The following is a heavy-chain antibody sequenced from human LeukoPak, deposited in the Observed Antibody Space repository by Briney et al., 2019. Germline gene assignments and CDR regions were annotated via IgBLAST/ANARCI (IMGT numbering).Heavy chain of an antibody. CDR1: GGSISSYY. J-gene: IGHJ4*02. CDR2: IYHSGST. Sequence: SETLSLTCTVSGGSISSYYWSWIRQPPGKGLEWIGSIYHSGSTYYNPSLKSRVTISVDTSKNQFSLKLSSVTAADTAVYYCARSFSWRAGYFDYWGQGTLVTVSS. V-gene: IGHV4-59*08. CDR3: ARSFSWRAGYFDY. D-gene: IGHD6-13*01.